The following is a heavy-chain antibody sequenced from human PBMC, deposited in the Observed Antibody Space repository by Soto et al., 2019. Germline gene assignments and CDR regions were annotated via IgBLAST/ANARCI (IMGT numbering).Heavy chain of an antibody. CDR1: GYAYTSYG. Sequence: QVQLVQSGGEVKKVGASVKVSCKASGYAYTSYGITWVRQAPGQGLEWMGWISTYSGNTNYAQKDQGRVTMTTDTSTSTAYMDLRSLRSEDTAVYYCARVHGLVLPAARAFDVWGQGTLVTVSS. CDR2: ISTYSGNT. D-gene: IGHD2-2*01. V-gene: IGHV1-18*01. CDR3: ARVHGLVLPAARAFDV. J-gene: IGHJ3*01.